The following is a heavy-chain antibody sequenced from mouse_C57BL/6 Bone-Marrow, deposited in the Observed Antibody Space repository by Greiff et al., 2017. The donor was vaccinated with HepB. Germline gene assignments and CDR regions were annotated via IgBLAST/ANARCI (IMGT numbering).Heavy chain of an antibody. CDR3: ARSQLRRFAY. CDR1: GFTFSSYT. V-gene: IGHV5-9*01. CDR2: ISGGGGNT. D-gene: IGHD2-4*01. J-gene: IGHJ3*01. Sequence: EVQGVESGGGLVKPGGSLKLSCAASGFTFSSYTMSWVRQTPEKRLEWVATISGGGGNTYYPDSVKGRFTISRDNAKNTLYLQMSSLRSEDTALYYCARSQLRRFAYWGQGTLVTVSA.